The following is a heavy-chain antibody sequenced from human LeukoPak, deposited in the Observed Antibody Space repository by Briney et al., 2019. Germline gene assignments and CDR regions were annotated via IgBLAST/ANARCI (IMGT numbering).Heavy chain of an antibody. V-gene: IGHV4-34*01. D-gene: IGHD1-26*01. J-gene: IGHJ4*02. Sequence: SDTLSLTCAVYGGSFSGYYWSWIRQPPGKGLEWIGEINHIGSTKYNPSPSLKSRVTISVDTSKNQVSLMLSSVTAADTAVYYCARFWEVLNAFDYWGQGNLVTVSS. CDR2: INHIGST. CDR1: GGSFSGYY. CDR3: ARFWEVLNAFDY.